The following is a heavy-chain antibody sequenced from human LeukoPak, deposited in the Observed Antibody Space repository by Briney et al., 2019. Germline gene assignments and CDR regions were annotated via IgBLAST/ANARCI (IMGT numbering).Heavy chain of an antibody. J-gene: IGHJ1*01. D-gene: IGHD3-10*01. CDR2: IRQDGNEK. Sequence: QAGGSLRLSCAASGFTFSSYWMSWVRQAPGKGLEWVANIRQDGNEKYYVDSVKGRFTISRDNAKNSLYLQMNSLRAEDSAVYYCATRGEYFQHWGQGTLVTVSS. CDR1: GFTFSSYW. V-gene: IGHV3-7*01. CDR3: ATRGEYFQH.